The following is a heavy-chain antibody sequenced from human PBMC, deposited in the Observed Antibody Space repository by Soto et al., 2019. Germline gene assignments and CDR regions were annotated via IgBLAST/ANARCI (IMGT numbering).Heavy chain of an antibody. Sequence: SETLSLTCTVSGGSISSGGYYWSWIRQHPGKGLEWIGYIYYSGSTYYNPSLKSRVTISVDTSKNQFSLKLSSVTAADTAVYYCARAKVVTPNRDILYFDYWGQGTLVTVSS. CDR2: IYYSGST. V-gene: IGHV4-31*03. CDR1: GGSISSGGYY. J-gene: IGHJ4*02. CDR3: ARAKVVTPNRDILYFDY. D-gene: IGHD2-15*01.